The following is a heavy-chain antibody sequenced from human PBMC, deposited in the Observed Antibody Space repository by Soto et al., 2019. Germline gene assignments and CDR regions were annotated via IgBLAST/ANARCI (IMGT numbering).Heavy chain of an antibody. CDR1: GGSISSGGYY. V-gene: IGHV4-31*03. CDR2: IYYSGST. Sequence: SETLSLTCTVSGGSISSGGYYWSWIRQHPGKGLEWIGYIYYSGSTYYNPSLKSRVTISVDTSKNQFSLKLSSVTAADTAVYYCAIQQGTGYSYGYNNWFNPWGQGTLVTVSS. D-gene: IGHD5-18*01. CDR3: AIQQGTGYSYGYNNWFNP. J-gene: IGHJ5*02.